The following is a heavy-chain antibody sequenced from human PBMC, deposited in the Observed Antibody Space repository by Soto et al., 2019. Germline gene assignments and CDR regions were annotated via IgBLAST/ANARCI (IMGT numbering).Heavy chain of an antibody. CDR3: VRVGMIGTVLGSWFDP. J-gene: IGHJ5*02. CDR2: ISASGST. D-gene: IGHD2-8*02. V-gene: IGHV4-4*07. Sequence: SETLSLTCSVSGGSISSYYWSWIRQPAGKGLEWVGRISASGSTTYNPSLKSRVTMSVDTSKNHFSLNLRSVTAADTAVYYCVRVGMIGTVLGSWFDPWGQGTLVTVS. CDR1: GGSISSYY.